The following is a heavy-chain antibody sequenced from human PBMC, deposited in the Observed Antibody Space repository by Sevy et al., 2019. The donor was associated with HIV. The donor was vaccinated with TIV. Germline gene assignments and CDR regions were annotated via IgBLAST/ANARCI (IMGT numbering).Heavy chain of an antibody. V-gene: IGHV1-2*02. Sequence: ASVKVSCKASGYTFTGYYMHWVRQAPGQGLEWMGWINPNSGGTNNPQKFQGRVTMTRDTSISTAYMELSRLRSDDTAVYYCARSGSLYYYYYGMDVWGQGTTVTVSS. J-gene: IGHJ6*02. CDR2: INPNSGGT. CDR1: GYTFTGYY. CDR3: ARSGSLYYYYYGMDV.